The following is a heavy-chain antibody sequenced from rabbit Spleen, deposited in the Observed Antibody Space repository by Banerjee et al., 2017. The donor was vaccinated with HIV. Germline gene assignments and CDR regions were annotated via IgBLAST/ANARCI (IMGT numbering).Heavy chain of an antibody. CDR3: VRGASGTGYYSL. CDR1: GFSFSSGYD. CDR2: IGTDSSGFT. J-gene: IGHJ6*01. Sequence: VESGGGLVKPGASLTLTCTASGFSFSSGYDMSWVRQAPGKGLEWIACIGTDSSGFTYYANWVNGRFTISSHNAQNTLYLQLNSLTAADTATYFCVRGASGTGYYSLWGQGTLVTVS. V-gene: IGHV1S40*01. D-gene: IGHD1-1*01.